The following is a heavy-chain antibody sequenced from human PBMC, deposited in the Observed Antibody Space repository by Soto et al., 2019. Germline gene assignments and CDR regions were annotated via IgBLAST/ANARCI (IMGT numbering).Heavy chain of an antibody. CDR2: IRSKAYGGTT. J-gene: IGHJ4*02. CDR1: GFTFGDYA. Sequence: GGSLRLSCTASGFTFGDYAMSWFRQAPGKGLEWVSFIRSKAYGGTTEYAASVKGRFTISRDDSKSIAYLQMNSLKTEDTAVYYCTRGSYDYVWGSYRYSTPFDYWGQGT. D-gene: IGHD3-16*02. V-gene: IGHV3-49*03. CDR3: TRGSYDYVWGSYRYSTPFDY.